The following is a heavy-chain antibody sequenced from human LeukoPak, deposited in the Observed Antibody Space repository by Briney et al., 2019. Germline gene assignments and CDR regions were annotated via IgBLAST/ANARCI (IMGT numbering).Heavy chain of an antibody. D-gene: IGHD5-12*01. V-gene: IGHV1-2*02. J-gene: IGHJ4*02. CDR1: GYTFTGYY. CDR3: ARDPGRGYSGYDIDY. Sequence: ASVTVSCKASGYTFTGYYMHWVRQAPGQGLEWMGWINPNSGGTNYAQKFQGRVTMTRDTSISTAYMELSRLRSDDTAVYYCARDPGRGYSGYDIDYWGQGTLVTVSS. CDR2: INPNSGGT.